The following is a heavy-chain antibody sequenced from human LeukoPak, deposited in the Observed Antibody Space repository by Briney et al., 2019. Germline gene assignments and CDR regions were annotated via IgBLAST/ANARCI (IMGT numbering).Heavy chain of an antibody. CDR1: GYTFSTYW. Sequence: GESLKISCKDSGYTFSTYWVGWVRQMPGKGLEYMGIIFPRTSEVRYSPTFQGQVTISADRSISAAYLQWTSLKASDTAMYYCARHTGRPQAGWIDPWGQGTLVTVSS. J-gene: IGHJ5*02. V-gene: IGHV5-51*01. CDR3: ARHTGRPQAGWIDP. CDR2: IFPRTSEV. D-gene: IGHD4-17*01.